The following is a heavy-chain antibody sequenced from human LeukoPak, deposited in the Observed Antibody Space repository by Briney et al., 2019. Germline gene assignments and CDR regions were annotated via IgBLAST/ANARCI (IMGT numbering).Heavy chain of an antibody. CDR2: ISDSAGAT. CDR1: GFSFSNCA. V-gene: IGHV3-23*01. CDR3: AKGGSTAWTAVDY. Sequence: GGSLRLSCAASGFSFSNCAMTWVRQAPGKGLEWVSSISDSAGATYYADSVRGRFTISRDNSGSTLYLQMNSLRADDTAVYYCAKGGSTAWTAVDYWGQGTLVTVSS. J-gene: IGHJ4*02. D-gene: IGHD2-2*01.